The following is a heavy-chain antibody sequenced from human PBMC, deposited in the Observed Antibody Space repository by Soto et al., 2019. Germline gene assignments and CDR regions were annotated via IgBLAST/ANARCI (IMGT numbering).Heavy chain of an antibody. D-gene: IGHD3-3*01. CDR2: INWNSGRV. Sequence: EVQLVESGGGLVQPGRSLRLSCAASGFTFDNYAMHWVRQAPGKGLEWVSGINWNSGRVVYAASVKGRFTISRDNAKNSLYLQMTRLRAEDTALYYCAKGGNRPYDFWSDYWGQGTLVTVSS. V-gene: IGHV3-9*01. J-gene: IGHJ4*02. CDR1: GFTFDNYA. CDR3: AKGGNRPYDFWSDY.